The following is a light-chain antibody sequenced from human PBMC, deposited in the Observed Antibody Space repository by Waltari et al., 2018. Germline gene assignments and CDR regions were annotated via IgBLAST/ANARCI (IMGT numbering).Light chain of an antibody. CDR1: QSVLYSSNNKNY. Sequence: DIVMTQSPDSLAVSLGERATINCKSSQSVLYSSNNKNYLAWYQQKPGQPPKLLIYWASTWESGVPDRFSGSGSGTDFTLTISSLQAEDVAVYYCQQYYSTPFTFGPGTKVDIK. CDR2: WAS. V-gene: IGKV4-1*01. J-gene: IGKJ3*01. CDR3: QQYYSTPFT.